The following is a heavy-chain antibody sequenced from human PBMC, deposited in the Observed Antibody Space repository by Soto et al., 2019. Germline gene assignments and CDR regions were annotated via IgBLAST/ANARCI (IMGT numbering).Heavy chain of an antibody. CDR1: AFTFSSYW. CDR2: IDADGSST. CDR3: ARASVRICSSTSCYTEPRGMDV. V-gene: IGHV3-74*01. Sequence: GGSLRLSCGASAFTFSSYWMHWVRQAPGKGLVWVSPIDADGSSTSYADSVKGRFTISRDNAKNTLYLQLNSLRAEDTAVYYCARASVRICSSTSCYTEPRGMDVWGQGTTVTVSS. J-gene: IGHJ6*02. D-gene: IGHD2-2*02.